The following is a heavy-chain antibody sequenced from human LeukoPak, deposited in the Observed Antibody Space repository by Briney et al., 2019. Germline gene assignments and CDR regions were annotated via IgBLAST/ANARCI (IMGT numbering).Heavy chain of an antibody. V-gene: IGHV3-30*04. CDR3: ARDQYCSGGSCFTFDY. CDR1: GFTFSSYA. J-gene: IGHJ4*02. Sequence: PGGSLRLSCAASGFTFSSYAMHWVRQAPGKGLEWVAVISYDGSNKYYADSVKGRFTISRDNSKNTLYLQMNSLRAEDTAVYYCARDQYCSGGSCFTFDYWGQGTLVTVSS. CDR2: ISYDGSNK. D-gene: IGHD2-15*01.